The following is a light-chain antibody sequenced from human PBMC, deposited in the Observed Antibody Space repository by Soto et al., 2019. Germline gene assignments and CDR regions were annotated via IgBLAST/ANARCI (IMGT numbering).Light chain of an antibody. CDR3: QQYHNWPPQYT. V-gene: IGKV3-15*01. CDR1: QSVASN. CDR2: GAS. Sequence: EIVMTQSPASLSVSPGDGATLSCRVSQSVASNVAWYQQKPGQGPRLLIHGASTRAVGVPARFSGSGSGTDFPLTISSLQSEDFAVYYCQQYHNWPPQYTFGQGTQLQIQ. J-gene: IGKJ2*01.